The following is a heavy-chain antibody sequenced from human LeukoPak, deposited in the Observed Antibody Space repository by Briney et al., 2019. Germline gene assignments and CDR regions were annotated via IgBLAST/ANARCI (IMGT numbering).Heavy chain of an antibody. J-gene: IGHJ4*02. V-gene: IGHV3-20*04. CDR1: AFTFDDYG. CDR3: ARVDRSADYSLDY. Sequence: RGRCLRLSWAAGAFTFDDYGMSWVRHAPGKWLEWVSGINLSSSSRGYADSVKGRFTISRDSAKKFLYLQMNTLRVEDTALYYCARVDRSADYSLDYWGQGSLVTVSS. CDR2: INLSSSSR. D-gene: IGHD3-22*01.